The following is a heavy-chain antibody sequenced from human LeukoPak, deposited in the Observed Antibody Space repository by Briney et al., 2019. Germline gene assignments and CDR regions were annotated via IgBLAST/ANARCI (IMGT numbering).Heavy chain of an antibody. D-gene: IGHD3-9*01. CDR1: GGSISSGGYY. V-gene: IGHV4-31*03. Sequence: SETLSLTCTVSGGSISSGGYYWSWIRQHPGKGLEWIGYIYYSGSTYYNPSLKSRVTISVDTSKNQFSLKLSSVTAADTAVYYCGRRRRDYDILTGYFPDAFDIWGQGTMVTVSS. CDR2: IYYSGST. J-gene: IGHJ3*02. CDR3: GRRRRDYDILTGYFPDAFDI.